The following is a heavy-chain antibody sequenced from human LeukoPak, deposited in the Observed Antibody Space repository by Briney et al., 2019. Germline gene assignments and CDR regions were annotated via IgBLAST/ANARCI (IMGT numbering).Heavy chain of an antibody. J-gene: IGHJ4*02. CDR2: ISAYNGNT. CDR1: GYTFTSYG. Sequence: ASVKVSCKASGYTFTSYGMSWVRQAPGQGLEWLGWISAYNGNTNYAQRLQSRVTMTTDTSTSTAYMELRSLRSDDAAVYYCARDLYDSSGYYWAPWGYWGQGTLVTVSS. D-gene: IGHD3-22*01. V-gene: IGHV1-18*01. CDR3: ARDLYDSSGYYWAPWGY.